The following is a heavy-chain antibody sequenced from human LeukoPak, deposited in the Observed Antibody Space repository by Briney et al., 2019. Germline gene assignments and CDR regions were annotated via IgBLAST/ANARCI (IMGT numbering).Heavy chain of an antibody. V-gene: IGHV4-34*01. CDR1: GGSFSGYY. CDR2: INHSGST. CDR3: ARGSSLDY. Sequence: SETLSLTCAVYGGSFSGYYWSWIRQPPGKGLEWIGEINHSGSTNHNPSLKSRVTISVDTSKNQFSLKLSSVTAADTAVYYCARGSSLDYWGQGTLVTVSS. J-gene: IGHJ4*02. D-gene: IGHD6-6*01.